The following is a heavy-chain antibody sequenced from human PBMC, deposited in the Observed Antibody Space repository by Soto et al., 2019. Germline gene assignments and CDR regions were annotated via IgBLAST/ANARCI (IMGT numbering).Heavy chain of an antibody. CDR3: ARRIMVRGVSDYYYGMDV. J-gene: IGHJ6*02. Sequence: QVQLVQSGAEVKKPGSSVKVSCKASGGTFSSYAISWVRQAPGQGLEWMGGIIPIFGTANYAQKFQGRVTITAEESTSTAYMELSSLRSEDTAVYYCARRIMVRGVSDYYYGMDVWGQGATVTVSS. D-gene: IGHD3-10*01. CDR1: GGTFSSYA. CDR2: IIPIFGTA. V-gene: IGHV1-69*01.